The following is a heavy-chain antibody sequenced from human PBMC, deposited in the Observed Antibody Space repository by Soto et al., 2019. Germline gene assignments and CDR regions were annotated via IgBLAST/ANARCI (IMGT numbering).Heavy chain of an antibody. D-gene: IGHD2-15*01. J-gene: IGHJ4*02. CDR2: MHASGGT. CDR1: GAPISSNDYF. CDR3: AAIVVGATRHSDVDH. Sequence: SETLSLTCSVSGAPISSNDYFWAWIRQPPGRGLEFIASMHASGGTYHASSLKSRATMSLDTSKDQFPLKLQSVTAADTGTYYCAAIVVGATRHSDVDHWGQGTLVTVSS. V-gene: IGHV4-39*01.